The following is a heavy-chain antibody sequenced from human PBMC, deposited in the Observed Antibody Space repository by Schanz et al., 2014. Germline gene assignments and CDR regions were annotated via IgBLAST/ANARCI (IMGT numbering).Heavy chain of an antibody. CDR2: INPSGGST. V-gene: IGHV1-46*01. Sequence: QVQLVQSGAEVKKPGASVKVSCKASGYTFTSDSMHWVRQAPGQGLEWMGMINPSGGSTTYAQKCQGRVTMTADTSTSTAYMDLRSLRSDDTAVYYCARDRRRYCSTASCLHDNWFDPWGQGTLVIVSS. CDR3: ARDRRRYCSTASCLHDNWFDP. CDR1: GYTFTSDS. D-gene: IGHD2-2*01. J-gene: IGHJ5*02.